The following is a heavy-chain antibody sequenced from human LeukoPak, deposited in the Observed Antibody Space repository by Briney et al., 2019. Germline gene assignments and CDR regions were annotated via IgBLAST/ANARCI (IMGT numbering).Heavy chain of an antibody. CDR2: ISWNSGSI. D-gene: IGHD5-12*01. V-gene: IGHV3-9*01. J-gene: IGHJ4*02. CDR1: GFTFDDYA. CDR3: AKDSYRKWLQN. Sequence: GGSLRLSCAASGFTFDDYAMHWVRQAPGKGLEWVSGISWNSGSIGYADSVKGRFTISRDNAKNSLYLQMNSLRAEDTALYYCAKDSYRKWLQNWGQGTLVTVSS.